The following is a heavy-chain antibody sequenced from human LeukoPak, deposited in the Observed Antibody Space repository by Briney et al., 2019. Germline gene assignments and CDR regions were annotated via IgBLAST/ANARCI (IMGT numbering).Heavy chain of an antibody. CDR3: ARAAVAGIRYYYYYYYCMDV. D-gene: IGHD6-19*01. CDR1: GFTFSSYW. J-gene: IGHJ6*03. V-gene: IGHV3-7*01. Sequence: PGGSLRLSCAASGFTFSSYWMSWVRQAPGKGLEWVANIKQDGSEKYYVDSVKGRFTISRDNAKNSLYLQMNSLRAEDTAVYYCARAAVAGIRYYYYYYYCMDVWGKGTTVTVSS. CDR2: IKQDGSEK.